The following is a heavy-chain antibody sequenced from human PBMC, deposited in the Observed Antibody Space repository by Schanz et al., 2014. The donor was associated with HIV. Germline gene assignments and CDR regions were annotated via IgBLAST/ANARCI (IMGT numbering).Heavy chain of an antibody. V-gene: IGHV3-21*01. Sequence: EVQLVESGEGLVKPGGSLRLSCTGSGFPFSSYAINWVRQAPGKGLEWLSSISSSGGYIYYADSVKGRFTISRDNSKKTLFLQMNSLRAEDTAVFYCAKDDWGSSGYFDYWGQGTLVTVSS. CDR2: ISSSGGYI. D-gene: IGHD3-22*01. CDR3: AKDDWGSSGYFDY. J-gene: IGHJ4*02. CDR1: GFPFSSYA.